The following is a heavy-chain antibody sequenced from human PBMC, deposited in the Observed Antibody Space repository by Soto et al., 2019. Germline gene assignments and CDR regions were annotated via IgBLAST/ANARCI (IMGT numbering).Heavy chain of an antibody. CDR2: INHSGST. CDR3: ARGRKVSVPSSGWYRY. Sequence: SETLSLTCAVYGGSFSGYYWSWIRQPPGKGLEWIGEINHSGSTNYNPSLKSRVTISVDTSKNQFSLKLSSVTAADTAVYYCARGRKVSVPSSGWYRYWGQGTLVTVSS. J-gene: IGHJ4*02. D-gene: IGHD6-19*01. CDR1: GGSFSGYY. V-gene: IGHV4-34*01.